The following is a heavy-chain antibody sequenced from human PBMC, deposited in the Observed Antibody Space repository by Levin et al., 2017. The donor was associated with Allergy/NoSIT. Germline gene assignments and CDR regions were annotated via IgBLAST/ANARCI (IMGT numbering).Heavy chain of an antibody. D-gene: IGHD3-22*01. CDR3: ARGSDISGYYFDF. Sequence: GESLKISCKTSSDSLAKYWIGWVRQMPGKGLEWMGIIYPGDSDTRYNPSFQALITISADKSISTAYLQWSSLKTSDTVTYYCARGSDISGYYFDFWGQGTLVTVSS. CDR2: IYPGDSDT. J-gene: IGHJ4*02. V-gene: IGHV5-51*01. CDR1: SDSLAKYW.